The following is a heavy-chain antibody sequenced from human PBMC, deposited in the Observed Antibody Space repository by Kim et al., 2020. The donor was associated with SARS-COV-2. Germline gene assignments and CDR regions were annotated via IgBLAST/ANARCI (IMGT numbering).Heavy chain of an antibody. J-gene: IGHJ6*02. CDR1: GFTFSSYG. D-gene: IGHD3-9*01. Sequence: GGSLRLSCAPSGFTFSSYGMHWVRQAPGKGLEWVAVIWYDGSNKYYADSVKGRFTISRDNSKNTLYLQMNSLRAEDTAVYYCAKDGPVYYDILTGYQYYYYYGMDGWGQGTTVTVSS. CDR3: AKDGPVYYDILTGYQYYYYYGMDG. V-gene: IGHV3-33*06. CDR2: IWYDGSNK.